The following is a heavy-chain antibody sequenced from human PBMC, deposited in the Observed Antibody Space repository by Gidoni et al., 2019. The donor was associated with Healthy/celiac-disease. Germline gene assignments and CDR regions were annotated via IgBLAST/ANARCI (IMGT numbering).Heavy chain of an antibody. D-gene: IGHD2-15*01. CDR1: GGSISSSSYY. Sequence: QLQLQESGPGLVKPSETLSLTCTVSGGSISSSSYYWGWIRQPPGKGLEWIGSIYYSGRTYYNPSLKSRVTISVDTSKNQFSLKLSSVTAADTAVYYCAGEDIVVVVAATGDYWGQGTLVTVSS. CDR3: AGEDIVVVVAATGDY. V-gene: IGHV4-39*01. J-gene: IGHJ4*02. CDR2: IYYSGRT.